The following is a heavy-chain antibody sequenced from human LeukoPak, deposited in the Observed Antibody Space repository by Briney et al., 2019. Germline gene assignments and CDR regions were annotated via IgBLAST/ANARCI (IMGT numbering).Heavy chain of an antibody. CDR2: IWYDGRNK. CDR1: GFTFSDYY. J-gene: IGHJ4*02. D-gene: IGHD3-10*01. Sequence: PGGSLRLSCAASGFTFSDYYMSWIGQAPGKGLEWVALIWYDGRNKYYADSVKGRFTISRDNSKNTLYLQMNSLRAEDTAAYYCASDAYYFASGSPNADYWGQGTLVTVSS. CDR3: ASDAYYFASGSPNADY. V-gene: IGHV3-33*08.